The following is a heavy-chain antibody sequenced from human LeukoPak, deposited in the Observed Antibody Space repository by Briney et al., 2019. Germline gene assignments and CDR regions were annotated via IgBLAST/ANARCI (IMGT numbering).Heavy chain of an antibody. CDR2: IYYSGST. CDR3: ARTEPSGTTSH. V-gene: IGHV4-59*01. D-gene: IGHD1-1*01. J-gene: IGHJ4*02. CDR1: GGSITNYY. Sequence: SETLSLTCTVSGGSITNYYWSWIRQPPGKGLEWFGYIYYSGSTNYNPSLKGRVTLSVDTSRNQFSLSLRPMTAADTAVYYCARTEPSGTTSHWGQGTLVTVSS.